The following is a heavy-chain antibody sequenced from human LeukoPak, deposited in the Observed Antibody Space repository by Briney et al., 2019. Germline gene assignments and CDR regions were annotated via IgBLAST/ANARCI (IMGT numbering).Heavy chain of an antibody. CDR3: ARGTYYDFWSGYTNWFDP. Sequence: PSETLSLTCTVSGGSISSGDYYWSWIRQPPGKGLEWIGYIYYSGSTYYNPSLKSRVTISVDTSKNQFSLKLSSVTAADTAVYYCARGTYYDFWSGYTNWFDPWGQGTLVTVCS. V-gene: IGHV4-30-4*08. CDR1: GGSISSGDYY. CDR2: IYYSGST. D-gene: IGHD3-3*01. J-gene: IGHJ5*02.